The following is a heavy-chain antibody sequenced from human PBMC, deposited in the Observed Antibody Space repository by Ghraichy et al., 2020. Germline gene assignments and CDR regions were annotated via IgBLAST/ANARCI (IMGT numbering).Heavy chain of an antibody. D-gene: IGHD6-13*01. Sequence: GSLSLTCTVSGGSISSYYWSWIRQPPGMGLEWIGYIYYSGNTNYNPSLKSRVAISRDTSKTPFSLRLNSVTAADTAVYYCARGLYGSNWYAVGFWGQGTLVTVSS. CDR1: GGSISSYY. CDR3: ARGLYGSNWYAVGF. CDR2: IYYSGNT. J-gene: IGHJ4*02. V-gene: IGHV4-59*01.